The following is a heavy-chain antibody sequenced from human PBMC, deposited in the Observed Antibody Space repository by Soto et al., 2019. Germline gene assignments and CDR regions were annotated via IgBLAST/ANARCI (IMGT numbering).Heavy chain of an antibody. J-gene: IGHJ2*01. CDR2: FSGSGSST. CDR3: AKDREVAVRWYFDL. Sequence: PGGSLRLSCAASGFTFSSYAMSWVRQAPGKGLEWVSTFSGSGSSTYYADSVKGRFTISRDNSKNTLYLQMDSLRAEDTAVYYCAKDREVAVRWYFDLWGRGTLVTVSS. CDR1: GFTFSSYA. V-gene: IGHV3-23*01. D-gene: IGHD6-6*01.